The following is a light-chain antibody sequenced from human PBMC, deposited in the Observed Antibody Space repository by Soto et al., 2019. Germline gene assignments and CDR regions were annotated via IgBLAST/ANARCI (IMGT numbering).Light chain of an antibody. CDR1: QSVSSNY. CDR3: QQYGSSPRT. CDR2: GAF. V-gene: IGKV3-20*01. J-gene: IGKJ1*01. Sequence: EIVLTQSPGTLSLSPGERATFSCRASQSVSSNYLAWYQQKPGQAPRLLSYGAFKRATGIPDRFSGSGSGTEFTLTISRMEPEDFEVYCCQQYGSSPRTFGQGTKVDIK.